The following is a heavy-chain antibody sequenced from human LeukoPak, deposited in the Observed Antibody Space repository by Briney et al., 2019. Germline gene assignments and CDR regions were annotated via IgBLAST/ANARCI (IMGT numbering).Heavy chain of an antibody. CDR1: GFTFSSYG. J-gene: IGHJ4*02. D-gene: IGHD1-26*01. CDR3: AKDWELLAGCLDY. V-gene: IGHV3-30*18. CDR2: ISYDGSNK. Sequence: PGGSLRLSCAASGFTFSSYGMHWVRQAPSKGLEWVAVISYDGSNKYYADSVKGRFTISRDNSKNTLYLQMNSLRAEDTAVYYCAKDWELLAGCLDYWGQGTLVTVSS.